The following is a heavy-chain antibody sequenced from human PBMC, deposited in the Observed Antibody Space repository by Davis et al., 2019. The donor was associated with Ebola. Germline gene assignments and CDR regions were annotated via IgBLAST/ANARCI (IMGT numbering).Heavy chain of an antibody. CDR2: ISVSGAGT. J-gene: IGHJ4*02. CDR1: GFTFSSYA. D-gene: IGHD6-13*01. Sequence: GESLKISCTGSGFTFSSYAMTWVRQAPGSWVRQAPGKGLEWVSAISVSGAGTYYADSVKGRFTISRDNSKNTLYLQMNSLRAEDTAVYYCVIHSSWRGDWGQGTLVTVSS. CDR3: VIHSSWRGD. V-gene: IGHV3-23*01.